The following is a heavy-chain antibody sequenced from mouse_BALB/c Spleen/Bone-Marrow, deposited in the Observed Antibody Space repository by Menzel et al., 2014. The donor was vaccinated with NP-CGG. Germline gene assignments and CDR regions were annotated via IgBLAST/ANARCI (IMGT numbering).Heavy chain of an antibody. J-gene: IGHJ2*01. CDR3: TSPQLGRDY. CDR1: GYTFTSYW. CDR2: INPSNGRT. D-gene: IGHD4-1*02. V-gene: IGHV1S81*02. Sequence: QVQLKQPGAELVKPGASAKLSCKASGYTFTSYWMTWVKKRPGQGLEWIGEINPSNGRTDYNEKFKTKATLTVDSSSSTAYTQLSSLTSEDSAVYYCTSPQLGRDYWGQGTTLTVS.